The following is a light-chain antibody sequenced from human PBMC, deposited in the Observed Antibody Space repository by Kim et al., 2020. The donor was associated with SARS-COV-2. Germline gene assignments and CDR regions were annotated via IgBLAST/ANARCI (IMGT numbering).Light chain of an antibody. J-gene: IGLJ1*01. CDR3: SSYTSDTTLV. CDR2: DVS. V-gene: IGLV2-14*03. Sequence: GQSITISCTGTSSDVGSYDFVSWYQEHPGKAPKLMIYDVSNRPSGVSSRFSGSKSGNTASLTISGLQADDEAEYYCSSYTSDTTLVFGTGTKVTVL. CDR1: SSDVGSYDF.